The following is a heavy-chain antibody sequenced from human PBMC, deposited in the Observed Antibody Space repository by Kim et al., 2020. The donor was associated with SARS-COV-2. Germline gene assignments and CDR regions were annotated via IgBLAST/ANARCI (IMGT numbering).Heavy chain of an antibody. D-gene: IGHD2-2*01. CDR3: ANSLKYEAVPQFDYYYYGMDV. J-gene: IGHJ6*02. CDR1: GFTFSSYA. CDR2: ISGSGGST. V-gene: IGHV3-23*01. Sequence: GGSLRLSCAASGFTFSSYAMSWVRQAPGKGLEWVSAISGSGGSTYYADSVKGRFTISRDNSKNTLYLQMNSLRAEDTAVYYCANSLKYEAVPQFDYYYYGMDVWGQGTTVTVSS.